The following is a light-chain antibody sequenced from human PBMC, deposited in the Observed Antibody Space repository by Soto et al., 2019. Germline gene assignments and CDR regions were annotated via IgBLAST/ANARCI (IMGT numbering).Light chain of an antibody. J-gene: IGLJ1*01. CDR3: SSYTISSTYV. CDR2: DVS. V-gene: IGLV2-14*01. Sequence: QSALTQPASVSGSPGQSIAISCTGTSSDVGSYTYVSWYQQHPGKAPKLMIFDVSNRPSGVSDRFSGSKSGNTASLTISGLQADEEADYYCSSYTISSTYVFGTGTKVTVL. CDR1: SSDVGSYTY.